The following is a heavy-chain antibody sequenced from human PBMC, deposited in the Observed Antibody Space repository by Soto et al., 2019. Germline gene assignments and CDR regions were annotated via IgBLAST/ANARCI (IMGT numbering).Heavy chain of an antibody. CDR3: ARAPSGIAAAGSWFDP. J-gene: IGHJ5*02. D-gene: IGHD6-13*01. V-gene: IGHV1-18*01. CDR1: GYTFTSYG. CDR2: ISAYNGNT. Sequence: VSVKVSCKASGYTFTSYGISWVRQAPGQGLEWMGWISAYNGNTNYAQKLQGRVTMTTDTSTSKAYMELRSLRSDDTAVYYCARAPSGIAAAGSWFDPWGQGTLVTVSS.